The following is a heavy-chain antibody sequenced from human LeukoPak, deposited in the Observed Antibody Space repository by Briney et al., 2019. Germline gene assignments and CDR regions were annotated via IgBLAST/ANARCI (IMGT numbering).Heavy chain of an antibody. CDR1: GGSISSYY. J-gene: IGHJ4*02. D-gene: IGHD3-10*01. Sequence: PSETLSLTCTGSGGSISSYYWSWIRQPPGKGLEWIEYIYYSGSTNYNPSLKSRVTISVDTSKNQFSLKLSSVTAADTAVYYCARGFLSPFDYWGQGTLVTVSS. CDR2: IYYSGST. CDR3: ARGFLSPFDY. V-gene: IGHV4-59*01.